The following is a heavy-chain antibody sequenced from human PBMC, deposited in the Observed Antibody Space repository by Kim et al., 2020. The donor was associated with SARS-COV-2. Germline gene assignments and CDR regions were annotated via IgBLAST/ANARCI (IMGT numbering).Heavy chain of an antibody. CDR1: GLYI. CDR2: MSFDGFSK. D-gene: IGHD2-15*01. J-gene: IGHJ4*02. V-gene: IGHV3-30-3*01. CDR3: ATEGGTSGRCGYFDS. Sequence: GGSLRLSCWTSGLYIIHWVRQAPGKGLEWVAAMSFDGFSKYFVDSEKGRFTISRDDSKNAVYLELNSLRDEDSAVYYCATEGGTSGRCGYFDSGGQGTLVSVST.